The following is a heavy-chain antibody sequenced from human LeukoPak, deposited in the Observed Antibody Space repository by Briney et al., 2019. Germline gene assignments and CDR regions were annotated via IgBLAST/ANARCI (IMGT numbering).Heavy chain of an antibody. CDR1: GGSISSYY. J-gene: IGHJ3*02. CDR3: ARADVDDYGDYHDAFDI. D-gene: IGHD4-17*01. V-gene: IGHV4-59*01. CDR2: IYYSGST. Sequence: SETLSLTCTVSGGSISSYYWSWIRQPPGKGLEWIGYIYYSGSTNYNPSLKSRVTISVDTSKNQFSLKLSSVTAADTAVYYCARADVDDYGDYHDAFDIWGQGTMVTVS.